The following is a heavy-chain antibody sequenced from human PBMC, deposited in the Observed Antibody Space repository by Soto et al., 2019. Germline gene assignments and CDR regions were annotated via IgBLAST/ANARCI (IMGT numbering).Heavy chain of an antibody. Sequence: QVQLEQSGAEVKKPGASVKISCKTYGYIFTDYFIHWVRQAPGQGLEWMGLVKSSGGGAVYAQDFQGRVTMTRDTSTSTAYMEVRRLRLDDTAVYFCAREAAYYQSSRDYWLSSFDLWGQGTPVTVSS. CDR1: GYIFTDYF. CDR2: VKSSGGGA. D-gene: IGHD3-10*01. J-gene: IGHJ4*02. V-gene: IGHV1-46*01. CDR3: AREAAYYQSSRDYWLSSFDL.